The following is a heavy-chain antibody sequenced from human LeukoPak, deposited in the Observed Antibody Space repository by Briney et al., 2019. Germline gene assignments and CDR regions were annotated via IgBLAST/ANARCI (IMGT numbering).Heavy chain of an antibody. CDR3: ARGSTYYDSSGQVPFDY. D-gene: IGHD3-22*01. Sequence: GGPLRLSCAASGFTFSSYSMNWVRQAPGKGLEWGSYISGSSSTIYYADSVKGRFTISRDNGKNTLYLQMNSLRAEDTAVYYCARGSTYYDSSGQVPFDYWGQGTLVTVSS. CDR2: ISGSSSTI. CDR1: GFTFSSYS. V-gene: IGHV3-48*01. J-gene: IGHJ4*02.